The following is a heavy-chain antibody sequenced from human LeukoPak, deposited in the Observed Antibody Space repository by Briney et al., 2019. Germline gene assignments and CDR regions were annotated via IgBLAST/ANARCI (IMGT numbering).Heavy chain of an antibody. J-gene: IGHJ6*03. V-gene: IGHV3-21*01. D-gene: IGHD5-18*01. CDR2: ISSSSSYI. Sequence: GGSLRLSCAASGFTFSSYRMNWVRQAPGKGLEWVSSISSSSSYIYYEDSVQGRFTISRDNAKNSLYLQMNSLRAEDTAVYYCARSGYSYGLYYYMDVWGKGTTVTVSS. CDR3: ARSGYSYGLYYYMDV. CDR1: GFTFSSYR.